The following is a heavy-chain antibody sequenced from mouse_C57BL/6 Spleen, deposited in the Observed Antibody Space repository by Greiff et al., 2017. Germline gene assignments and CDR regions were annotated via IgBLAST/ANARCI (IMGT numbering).Heavy chain of an antibody. J-gene: IGHJ2*01. D-gene: IGHD1-1*01. CDR1: GYSITSGYY. CDR3: ARGGYGSSYGDYFDY. Sequence: EVKLMESGPGLVKPSQSLSLTCSVTGYSITSGYYWNWIRQFPGNKLEWMGYISYDGSNNYNPSLKNRIPITRDTSKNQFFLKLNSVTTEDTATYYCARGGYGSSYGDYFDYWGQGTTLTVSS. CDR2: ISYDGSN. V-gene: IGHV3-6*01.